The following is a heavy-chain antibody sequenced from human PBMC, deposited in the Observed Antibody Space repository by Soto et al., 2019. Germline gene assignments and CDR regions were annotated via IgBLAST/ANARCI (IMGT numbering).Heavy chain of an antibody. V-gene: IGHV1-46*03. CDR1: GYTFTTYQ. CDR3: ARSSHRSFFDY. J-gene: IGHJ4*02. D-gene: IGHD2-15*01. Sequence: ASVKVSCKASGYTFTTYQMHWVRQAPGQGLEWMGIVNPSSHSTSYAQKFQGRVTMTRDTSTSTVYMELSSLRSEDTAVYYCARSSHRSFFDYWGQGTLVTVSS. CDR2: VNPSSHST.